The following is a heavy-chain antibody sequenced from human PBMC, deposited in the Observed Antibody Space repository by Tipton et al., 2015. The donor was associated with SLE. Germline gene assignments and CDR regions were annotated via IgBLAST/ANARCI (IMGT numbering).Heavy chain of an antibody. J-gene: IGHJ3*02. V-gene: IGHV4-34*01. D-gene: IGHD6-19*01. CDR2: NNHSGST. Sequence: LRLSCAVYGGSFSGYYWSWIRQPPGKGLEWIGENNHSGSTNYNPSLKSRVTISVDTSKNQFSLKLSSATAADTAVYYCARQGAVAGSDAFDIWGQGTMVTVSS. CDR3: ARQGAVAGSDAFDI. CDR1: GGSFSGYY.